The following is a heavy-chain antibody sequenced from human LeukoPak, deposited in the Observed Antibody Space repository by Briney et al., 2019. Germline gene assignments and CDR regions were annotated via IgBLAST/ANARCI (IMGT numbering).Heavy chain of an antibody. CDR2: IYSGGST. CDR3: ARGSRNVYFDY. Sequence: GGSLRLSCAASGFTVSSNFMSWVRQAPGKGLEWVSVIYSGGSTYYADSVKGRFTTSGDNSKNTLYLQMNSLRPEDTAVYYCARGSRNVYFDYWGQGTLVTVSS. V-gene: IGHV3-66*02. D-gene: IGHD2-8*01. CDR1: GFTVSSNF. J-gene: IGHJ4*02.